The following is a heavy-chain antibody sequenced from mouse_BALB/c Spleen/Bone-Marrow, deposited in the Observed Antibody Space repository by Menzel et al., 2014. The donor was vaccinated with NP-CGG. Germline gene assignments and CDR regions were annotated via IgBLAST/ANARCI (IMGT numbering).Heavy chain of an antibody. CDR2: FNPYNDGT. CDR3: AREDGNYGYWYFDV. J-gene: IGHJ1*01. CDR1: GYTFTSYV. D-gene: IGHD2-1*01. Sequence: VQLQQSGPELVKPGAPVKMSCKASGYTFTSYVMNWVKQKPGQGLEWIGFFNPYNDGTKFNEKFKGKATLTSDKSSSTAYMELSSLTSEDSAVYYCAREDGNYGYWYFDVWGAGTTVTVSS. V-gene: IGHV1-14*01.